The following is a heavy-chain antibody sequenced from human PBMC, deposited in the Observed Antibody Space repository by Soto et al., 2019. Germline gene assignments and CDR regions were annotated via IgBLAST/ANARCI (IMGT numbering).Heavy chain of an antibody. D-gene: IGHD3-22*01. V-gene: IGHV3-15*01. Sequence: GGSLRLSCAASGFTFSNAWMSWVRQAPGKGLEWVGRIKSKTDGRTTDYAAPVKGRFTISRDDSKNTLYLQMNSLKTEDTAVYYCTTDKWTVYYDSSGYPYWGQGTLVTVSS. CDR2: IKSKTDGRTT. J-gene: IGHJ4*02. CDR1: GFTFSNAW. CDR3: TTDKWTVYYDSSGYPY.